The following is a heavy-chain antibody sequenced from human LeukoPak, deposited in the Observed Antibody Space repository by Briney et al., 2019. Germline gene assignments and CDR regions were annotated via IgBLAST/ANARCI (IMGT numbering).Heavy chain of an antibody. J-gene: IGHJ4*02. V-gene: IGHV3-74*01. Sequence: GGSRRLSCAASRFPFSSYWMHWVRQAPGKGLVWVSRINGDGSITTYADSVKGRFTISRDNAKNMLYLQLDSLTAEDTAVYYCSRGLVGYYHDSSTYPDSWGQGTLVTVSS. CDR3: SRGLVGYYHDSSTYPDS. CDR2: INGDGSIT. D-gene: IGHD3-22*01. CDR1: RFPFSSYW.